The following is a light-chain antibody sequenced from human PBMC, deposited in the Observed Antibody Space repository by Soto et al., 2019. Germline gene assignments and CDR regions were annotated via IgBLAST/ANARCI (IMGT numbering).Light chain of an antibody. CDR1: SSDIGAYKY. CDR3: SSYTTSRTVV. Sequence: QSALTQPASVSGSPGQSIAISCSGTSSDIGAYKYVAWYQQHPGKAPKLMIFDVSTRPSGVSDRFSGSKSGNTASLTISGLQAEDEADYYCSSYTTSRTVVFGGGTKLTVL. V-gene: IGLV2-14*03. J-gene: IGLJ2*01. CDR2: DVS.